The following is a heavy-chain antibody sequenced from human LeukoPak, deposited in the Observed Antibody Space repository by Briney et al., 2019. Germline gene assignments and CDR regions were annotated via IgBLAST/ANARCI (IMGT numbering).Heavy chain of an antibody. D-gene: IGHD4-11*01. CDR2: IYYSGST. CDR1: GGSISSSSYY. J-gene: IGHJ4*02. CDR3: ARPMTTDANFDY. V-gene: IGHV4-39*01. Sequence: SETLSLTCTVSGGSISSSSYYWGWIRQPPGKGLEWIGSIYYSGSTYYNPSLKSRVTISVDTSKNQFSLELSSVTAADTAAYYCARPMTTDANFDYWGQGTLVTVSS.